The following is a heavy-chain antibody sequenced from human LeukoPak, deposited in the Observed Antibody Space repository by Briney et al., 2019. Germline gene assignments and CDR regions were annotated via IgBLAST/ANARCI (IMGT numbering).Heavy chain of an antibody. CDR3: ASTERWLHWDA. CDR2: IYTSGGT. Sequence: PSETLSLTCTVSGASISGYWSWIRQPPGKRLQWIVHIYTSGGTNYNPSLESRVTMVLDTSKKQLSLNLSSVTAADTAVYYCASTERWLHWDAWGQGTLVTVS. D-gene: IGHD5-24*01. V-gene: IGHV4-4*08. CDR1: GASISGY. J-gene: IGHJ5*02.